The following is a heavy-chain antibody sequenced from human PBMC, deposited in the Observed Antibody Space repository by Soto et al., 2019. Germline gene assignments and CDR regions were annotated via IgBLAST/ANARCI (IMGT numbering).Heavy chain of an antibody. J-gene: IGHJ4*02. CDR3: ARESEDLTSNFDY. CDR2: ISSTTNYI. Sequence: GSLRLACAASVYTFTRYSMNWVRQAPGKGLEWVSSISSTTNYIYYGDSMKGRFTISRDNAKNSLYLEMNSLRAEDTAAYYCARESEDLTSNFDYWGQGTLVTVSS. CDR1: VYTFTRYS. V-gene: IGHV3-21*06.